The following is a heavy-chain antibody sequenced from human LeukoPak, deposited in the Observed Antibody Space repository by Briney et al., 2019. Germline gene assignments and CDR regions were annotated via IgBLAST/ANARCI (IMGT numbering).Heavy chain of an antibody. CDR3: ARHVGPGYSYGFDN. CDR1: GGSISRHY. D-gene: IGHD5-18*01. V-gene: IGHV4-59*08. Sequence: SETLSLTCTVSGGSISRHYWSWIREAPGKGLEWIGYISYSGSTNYNPSLKSRVTISVDTPKNQFSLKLSSVTAADTAVFYCARHVGPGYSYGFDNWGQGTLVTVSS. CDR2: ISYSGST. J-gene: IGHJ4*02.